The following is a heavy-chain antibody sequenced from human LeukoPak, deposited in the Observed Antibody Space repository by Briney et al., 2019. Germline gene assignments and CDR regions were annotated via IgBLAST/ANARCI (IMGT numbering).Heavy chain of an antibody. D-gene: IGHD5/OR15-5a*01. V-gene: IGHV3-9*01. J-gene: IGHJ4*02. CDR1: GFTFDDYA. CDR2: ISWNSGSI. CDR3: AKDVSRASRSHFDY. Sequence: GGSLRLSCAASGFTFDDYAMHWVRQAPGKGLEWVSGISWNSGSIGYADSVKGRFTISRDNAKNSLYLQMNSLRAEDTALYYCAKDVSRASRSHFDYWGQGTLVTVSS.